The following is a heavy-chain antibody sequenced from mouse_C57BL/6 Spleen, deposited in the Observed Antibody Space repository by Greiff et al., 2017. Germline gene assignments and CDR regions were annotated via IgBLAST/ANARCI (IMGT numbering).Heavy chain of an antibody. CDR2: IYPRSGNT. D-gene: IGHD1-1*01. CDR1: GYTFTSYG. J-gene: IGHJ3*01. Sequence: QVQLQQSGAELARPGASVKLSCKASGYTFTSYGISWVKQRTGQGLEWIGEIYPRSGNTYYNEKFKGKATLTADKSSSTAYMELRSLTSEDSAVYFGAREGDNYCGSSSFAYWGQGTLVTVSA. V-gene: IGHV1-81*01. CDR3: AREGDNYCGSSSFAY.